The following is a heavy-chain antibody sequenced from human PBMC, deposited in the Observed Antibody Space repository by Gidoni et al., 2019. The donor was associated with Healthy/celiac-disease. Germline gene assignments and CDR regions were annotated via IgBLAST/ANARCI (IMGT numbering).Heavy chain of an antibody. Sequence: QLQLQESGPGLVKPSETLSLTCTVSGGSISSSSYYWGWIRQPPGKGLEWIGSIYYSGSTYYNPSLKSRVTISVDTSKNQFSLKLSSVTAADTAVYYCASGGRLKVVAATYFDYWGQGTLVTVSS. D-gene: IGHD2-15*01. CDR2: IYYSGST. J-gene: IGHJ4*02. V-gene: IGHV4-39*01. CDR1: GGSISSSSYY. CDR3: ASGGRLKVVAATYFDY.